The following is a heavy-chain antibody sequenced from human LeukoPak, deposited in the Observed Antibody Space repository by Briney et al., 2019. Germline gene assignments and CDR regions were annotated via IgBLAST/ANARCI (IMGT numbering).Heavy chain of an antibody. CDR1: GFTFSSYW. Sequence: PGGSLRLSCAASGFTFSSYWMSWVRQAPGKGLEWVANINLDGSEKYYVDSMKGRFTISRDNAKNSLYLQMNSLRAEDTAIYYCARYCSGGSCWDYWGQGTLVTVSS. V-gene: IGHV3-7*01. CDR3: ARYCSGGSCWDY. CDR2: INLDGSEK. J-gene: IGHJ4*02. D-gene: IGHD2-15*01.